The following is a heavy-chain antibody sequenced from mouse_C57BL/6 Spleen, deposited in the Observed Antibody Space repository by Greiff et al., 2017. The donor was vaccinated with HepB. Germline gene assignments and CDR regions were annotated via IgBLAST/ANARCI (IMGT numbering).Heavy chain of an antibody. CDR1: GFTFSSYA. J-gene: IGHJ3*01. V-gene: IGHV5-4*01. CDR2: ISDGGSYT. Sequence: DVMLVESGGGLVKPGGSLKLSCAASGFTFSSYAMSWVRQTPEKRLEWVATISDGGSYTYYPDNVKGRFTISRDNAKNNLYLQMSHLKSEDTAMYYCAREGGNSPFAYLGQGTLVTVSA. D-gene: IGHD2-1*01. CDR3: AREGGNSPFAY.